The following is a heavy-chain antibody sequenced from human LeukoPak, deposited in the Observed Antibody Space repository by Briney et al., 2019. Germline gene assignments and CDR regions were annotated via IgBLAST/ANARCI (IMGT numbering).Heavy chain of an antibody. CDR3: ARGRFYTSGSYYNRLDY. CDR1: GYTFTGYY. V-gene: IGHV1-2*02. CDR2: INPDSGGT. D-gene: IGHD3-10*01. J-gene: IGHJ4*02. Sequence: ASVKVSCKASGYTFTGYYIRWVRQAPGQGLEWMGWINPDSGGTNYAQKFQGRVTMTWDTSISTAYMELSRLRSDDTAIYYCARGRFYTSGSYYNRLDYWGQGTLVTVSS.